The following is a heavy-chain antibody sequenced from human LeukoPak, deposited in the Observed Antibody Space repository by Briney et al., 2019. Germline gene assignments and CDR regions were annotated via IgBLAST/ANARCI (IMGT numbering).Heavy chain of an antibody. CDR2: ISSSSSYI. CDR3: ARARIVARRTCDY. CDR1: GCTFSSYT. J-gene: IGHJ4*02. Sequence: GGSQRLACAASGCTFSSYTMNWVRQAPGKGLEWVSSISSSSSYIYYADSVKGRFTISRDNAKNSLYLQMNSLRAEDTAVYYCARARIVARRTCDYWGQGTLVTVSS. D-gene: IGHD2-21*01. V-gene: IGHV3-21*01.